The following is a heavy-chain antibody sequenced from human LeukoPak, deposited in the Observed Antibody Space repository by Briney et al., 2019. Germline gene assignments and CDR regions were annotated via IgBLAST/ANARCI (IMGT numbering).Heavy chain of an antibody. J-gene: IGHJ4*02. CDR2: IWHDGSNK. V-gene: IGHV3-33*01. Sequence: PGGSLRLSCAASGFTISTYGLHWVRQAPGKGLEWVAVIWHDGSNKYYADSVKGRFTTSRDSSKNMLYLQMNSLRAEDTAAYYCARGLDYGGNSGDYWGQGTLVTVSS. CDR3: ARGLDYGGNSGDY. CDR1: GFTISTYG. D-gene: IGHD4-23*01.